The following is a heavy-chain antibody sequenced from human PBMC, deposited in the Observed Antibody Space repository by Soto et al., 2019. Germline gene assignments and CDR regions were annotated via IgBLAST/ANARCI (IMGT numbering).Heavy chain of an antibody. CDR3: AKDLLGDTAMTYFDY. J-gene: IGHJ4*02. Sequence: EVQLLESGGGLVQPGGSLRLSCAASGFTFSSYAMSWVRQAPGKGLEWVSAISGSGGSTYYADSVKGRFTISRDNSKNTLYLQMNSMRAEDTAVYYCAKDLLGDTAMTYFDYWGQGTLVTVSS. D-gene: IGHD5-18*01. CDR1: GFTFSSYA. V-gene: IGHV3-23*01. CDR2: ISGSGGST.